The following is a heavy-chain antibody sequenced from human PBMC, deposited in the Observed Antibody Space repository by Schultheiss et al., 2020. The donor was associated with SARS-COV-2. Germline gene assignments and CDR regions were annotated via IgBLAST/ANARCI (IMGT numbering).Heavy chain of an antibody. Sequence: SETLSLTCAVYGGSFSGYYWSWIRQPPGKGLEWIGEINHSGSTYYNPSLKSRVTISVDTSKNQFSLKLSSVTAADTAVYYCARRVNDGRWFDPWGQGTLVTVSS. V-gene: IGHV4-34*01. CDR1: GGSFSGYY. CDR3: ARRVNDGRWFDP. CDR2: INHSGST. J-gene: IGHJ5*02. D-gene: IGHD1-1*01.